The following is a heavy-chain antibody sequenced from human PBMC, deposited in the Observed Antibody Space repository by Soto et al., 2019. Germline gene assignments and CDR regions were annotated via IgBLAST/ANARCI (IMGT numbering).Heavy chain of an antibody. J-gene: IGHJ4*02. V-gene: IGHV1-46*01. CDR2: INPLSGTI. CDR3: TRAPGRGTYEGGFGH. Sequence: QVQLVQSGAEMKKPGASVKVSCKASGYSFTDYYIHWVRQAPGQGLEWMGVINPLSGTIAYAQKFQGRVGRTRDTPTNTVYRELSSLRSEDTAIYFCTRAPGRGTYEGGFGHWGQGTLVTVSS. CDR1: GYSFTDYY. D-gene: IGHD1-1*01.